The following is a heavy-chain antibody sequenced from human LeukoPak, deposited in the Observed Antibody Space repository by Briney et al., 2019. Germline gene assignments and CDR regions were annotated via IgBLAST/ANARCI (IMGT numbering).Heavy chain of an antibody. Sequence: GRSLRLSCIASGFTFSAYEMDWVRRAPGKGLEWVSYIGRSGGSRYYADSVKGRFTTSRDNAKNSLYLQMNSLRAGDTAVHYCARDDGAAFDIWGPGTMVTVSS. CDR3: ARDDGAAFDI. CDR1: GFTFSAYE. D-gene: IGHD4/OR15-4a*01. CDR2: IGRSGGSR. J-gene: IGHJ3*02. V-gene: IGHV3-48*03.